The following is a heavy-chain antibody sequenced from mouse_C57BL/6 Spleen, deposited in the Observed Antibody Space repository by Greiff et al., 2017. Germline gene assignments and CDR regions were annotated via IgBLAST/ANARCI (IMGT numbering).Heavy chain of an antibody. CDR1: GYTFTSYW. J-gene: IGHJ2*01. D-gene: IGHD1-1*01. Sequence: QVQLQQPGAELVRPGTSLKLSCKASGYTFTSYWMHWVKPRPGQGLEWIGVIDPSDSYTNYNQKFKGKATLTVDTSSSTAYMQLSSLTSEDSAVYYCARGGITTVVEDYFDYWGQGTTLTVSS. CDR3: ARGGITTVVEDYFDY. V-gene: IGHV1-59*01. CDR2: IDPSDSYT.